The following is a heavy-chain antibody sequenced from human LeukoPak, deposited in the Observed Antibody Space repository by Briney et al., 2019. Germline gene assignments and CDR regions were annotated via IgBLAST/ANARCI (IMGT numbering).Heavy chain of an antibody. CDR1: GFTFSSYA. CDR2: ISGSGGST. CDR3: AKMGYCSSTSCSHMDV. Sequence: EGSLRLSCAASGFTFSSYAMSWVRQAPGKGLEWVSAISGSGGSTYYADSVKGRFTISRDNSKNTLYLQMNSLRAEDTAVYYCAKMGYCSSTSCSHMDVWGKGTTVTVSS. J-gene: IGHJ6*03. D-gene: IGHD2-2*01. V-gene: IGHV3-23*01.